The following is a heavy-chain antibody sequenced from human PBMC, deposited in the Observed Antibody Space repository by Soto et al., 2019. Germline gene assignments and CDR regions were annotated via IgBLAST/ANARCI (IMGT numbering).Heavy chain of an antibody. CDR3: ARHIITMIVVVKNWFDP. CDR2: IYHSGST. CDR1: ADSLRRINW. V-gene: IGHV4-4*03. Sequence: PETLSLTCALSADSLRRINWWSGVRQPPGKGLEWIGEIYHSGSTNYNPSLKSRVTISVDKSKNQFSLKLSFVTAADTAVYYCARHIITMIVVVKNWFDPWGQGTLVTVSS. D-gene: IGHD3-22*01. J-gene: IGHJ5*02.